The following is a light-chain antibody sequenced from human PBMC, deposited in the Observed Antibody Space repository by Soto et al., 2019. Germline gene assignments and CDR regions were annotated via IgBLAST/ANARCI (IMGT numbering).Light chain of an antibody. Sequence: EIVLTQSPVILSWSPGERATLSFMASQTVDNFLAWYQLKPGKAPRLLIYDATKRASGIPVRFTGSGSGTDFILTISNIEAEDVAIYYCQQRKKWPPITFGQGTRLEI. CDR2: DAT. CDR1: QTVDNF. V-gene: IGKV3-11*01. J-gene: IGKJ5*01. CDR3: QQRKKWPPIT.